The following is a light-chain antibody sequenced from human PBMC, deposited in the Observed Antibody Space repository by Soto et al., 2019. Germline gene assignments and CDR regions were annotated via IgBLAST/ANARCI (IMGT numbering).Light chain of an antibody. Sequence: EIVLTQSPGTLSLSPGERATLSCRASQSVSSNYLAWYRRKPGQAPRLLIYGASSRATGIPDRFSGSGSGTDFNLTITRLEPEDFAVYYCQQYGSSPPTFGPGTRVEIK. CDR2: GAS. V-gene: IGKV3-20*01. J-gene: IGKJ1*01. CDR1: QSVSSNY. CDR3: QQYGSSPPT.